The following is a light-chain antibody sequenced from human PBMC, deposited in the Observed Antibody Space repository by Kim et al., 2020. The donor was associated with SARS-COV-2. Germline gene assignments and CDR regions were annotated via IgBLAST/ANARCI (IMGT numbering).Light chain of an antibody. CDR1: QSLTTY. J-gene: IGKJ4*01. CDR2: ATS. V-gene: IGKV1-39*01. Sequence: ASVGDRVTIPCRASQSLTTYFNWYQQKPGKAPRLLISATSSLQPGVPSRFSGSGSGSVFTLTISSLQPEDIGVYYCQQSYSLPRTFGGGTKVDIK. CDR3: QQSYSLPRT.